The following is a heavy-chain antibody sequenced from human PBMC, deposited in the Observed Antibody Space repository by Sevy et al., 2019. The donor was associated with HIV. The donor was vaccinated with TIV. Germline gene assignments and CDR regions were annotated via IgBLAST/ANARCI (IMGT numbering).Heavy chain of an antibody. CDR3: AKGHGGSYNAFDI. CDR1: GFTFDDYA. J-gene: IGHJ3*02. CDR2: ISWNSGSI. Sequence: GGSLRLSCAASGFTFDDYAMHWVRQAPGKGLEWVSGISWNSGSIGYADSVKGRFTISRDNAKNSLYLQMNSLRAEDTALYYCAKGHGGSYNAFDIWGQGTMVTVSS. V-gene: IGHV3-9*01. D-gene: IGHD1-26*01.